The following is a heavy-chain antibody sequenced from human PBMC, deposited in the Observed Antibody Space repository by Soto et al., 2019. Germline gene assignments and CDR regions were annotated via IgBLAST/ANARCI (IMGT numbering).Heavy chain of an antibody. J-gene: IGHJ6*03. Sequence: PSETLSLTCTVSGGSISSSYWSWIRQPPGKELEWIGYFYYSGSTNYNPSLKSRVAISVDTSKNQLSLKLRSVTAADTAVYYCARAVTGTTGLYYFYYMDVWGKGTSVTVSS. D-gene: IGHD6-19*01. CDR1: GGSISSSY. CDR3: ARAVTGTTGLYYFYYMDV. CDR2: FYYSGST. V-gene: IGHV4-59*01.